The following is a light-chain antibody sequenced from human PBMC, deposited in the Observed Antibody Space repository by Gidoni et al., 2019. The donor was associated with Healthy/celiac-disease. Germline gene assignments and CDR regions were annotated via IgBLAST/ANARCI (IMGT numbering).Light chain of an antibody. CDR1: QSVSSY. CDR2: DAS. Sequence: ELVLTQSPPTLSLSPGERPTLSRRSSQSVSSYLAWYQQKPGQAPRLLIYDASTRATGIPARCSGSGSGTDFTLTIISLEPEDFAVYYWQQRSNWMTFXQXTRLEIK. CDR3: QQRSNWMT. J-gene: IGKJ5*01. V-gene: IGKV3-11*01.